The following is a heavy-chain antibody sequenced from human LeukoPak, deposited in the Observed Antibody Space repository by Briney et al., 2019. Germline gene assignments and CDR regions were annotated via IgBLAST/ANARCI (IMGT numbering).Heavy chain of an antibody. V-gene: IGHV1-18*01. Sequence: GASVKVSCKASGYTFTSYGITWVRQAPGQGLEWMGWITTHNNNTDYAKRFQGRVTMTSDTSTNTAYLELRSLRSDDTAVYYCARDDYDFWSDNYLGWFDPWGQGTLVTVSS. J-gene: IGHJ5*02. CDR3: ARDDYDFWSDNYLGWFDP. CDR2: ITTHNNNT. D-gene: IGHD3-3*01. CDR1: GYTFTSYG.